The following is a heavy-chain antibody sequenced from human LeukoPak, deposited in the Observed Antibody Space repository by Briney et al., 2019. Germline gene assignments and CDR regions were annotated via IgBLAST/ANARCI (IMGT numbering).Heavy chain of an antibody. CDR2: INWNGGST. CDR1: GFTFDDYG. D-gene: IGHD2-2*01. Sequence: GGSLRLSCAASGFTFDDYGMSWVRQAPGKGLEWVSGINWNGGSTGYADSVKGRFTISRDNAKNSLYLQMNSLRAEDTALYYCARGPVVPAANSGNAFDIWGQGTMVTVSS. CDR3: ARGPVVPAANSGNAFDI. J-gene: IGHJ3*02. V-gene: IGHV3-20*04.